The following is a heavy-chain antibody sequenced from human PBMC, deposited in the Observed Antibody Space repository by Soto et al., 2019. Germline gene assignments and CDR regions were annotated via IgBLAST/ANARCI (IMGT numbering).Heavy chain of an antibody. V-gene: IGHV3-7*01. CDR2: IKQDGSEK. CDR1: GFTFSSYW. CDR3: SRVALAATIAPSPHYYMDV. Sequence: PGGSLRLSCAASGFTFSSYWMSWVRQAPGKGLEWVANIKQDGSEKYYVDSVKGRFTISRDNAKNSLYLQMNSLRAEDTAVYYCSRVALAATIAPSPHYYMDVWGKGTTVTVSS. J-gene: IGHJ6*03. D-gene: IGHD5-12*01.